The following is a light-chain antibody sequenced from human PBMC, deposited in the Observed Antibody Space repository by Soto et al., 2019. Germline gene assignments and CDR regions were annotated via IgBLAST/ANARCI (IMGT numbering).Light chain of an antibody. J-gene: IGKJ1*01. V-gene: IGKV3-15*01. CDR2: DAS. Sequence: EIVMTQSPATLSVSPGERATLSCRSRQIVSRNVAWYQQKPGQAPMLIIHDASTRATGISIRFSGSVSGTEFTLIISSRQSEDLAVYYCQQYNKWLCIFGQGTKVEIK. CDR3: QQYNKWLCI. CDR1: QIVSRN.